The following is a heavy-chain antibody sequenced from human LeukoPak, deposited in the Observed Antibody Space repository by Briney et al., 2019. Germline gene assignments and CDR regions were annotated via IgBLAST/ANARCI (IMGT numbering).Heavy chain of an antibody. Sequence: KSSQTLSLTCTVSGSSISSGDYYWSWIRQPPGKGLEWIGYIYYSGSTYYNPSLKSRVTISVDTSKNQFSLKLSSVTAADTAVYYCARAIGYCSSTSCYSMDVWGQGTTVTVSS. CDR2: IYYSGST. J-gene: IGHJ6*02. V-gene: IGHV4-30-4*01. CDR1: GSSISSGDYY. D-gene: IGHD2-2*01. CDR3: ARAIGYCSSTSCYSMDV.